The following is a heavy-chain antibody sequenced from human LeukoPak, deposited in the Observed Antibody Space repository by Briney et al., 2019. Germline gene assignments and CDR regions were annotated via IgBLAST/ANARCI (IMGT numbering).Heavy chain of an antibody. CDR3: ARDYRRVGSGSYYIDY. CDR2: IIPILGIA. CDR1: GGTFSSYA. J-gene: IGHJ4*02. D-gene: IGHD3-10*01. V-gene: IGHV1-69*04. Sequence: GAPVKVSCKASGGTFSSYAISWVRQAPGQGLEWMGRIIPILGIANYAQKFQGRVTITADKSTSTAYMELSSLRSEDTAVYYCARDYRRVGSGSYYIDYWGQGTLVAVSS.